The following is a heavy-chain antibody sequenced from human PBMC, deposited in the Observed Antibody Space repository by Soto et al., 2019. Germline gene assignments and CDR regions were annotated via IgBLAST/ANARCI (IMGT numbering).Heavy chain of an antibody. D-gene: IGHD5-12*01. CDR2: ISAYNGNT. V-gene: IGHV1-18*04. CDR1: GYTFTSYG. Sequence: ASVKVSCKASGYTFTSYGISWVRQAPGQGLEWMGWISAYNGNTNYAQKLQGRVTMTTDTSTSTACMELRSLRSDDTAVYYCARDLMSVATGEFDYWGQGTLVTVSS. J-gene: IGHJ4*02. CDR3: ARDLMSVATGEFDY.